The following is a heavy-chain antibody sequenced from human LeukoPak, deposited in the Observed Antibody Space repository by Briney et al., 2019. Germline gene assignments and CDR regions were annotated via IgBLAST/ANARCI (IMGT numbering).Heavy chain of an antibody. J-gene: IGHJ6*03. CDR1: GYSISSGYY. CDR2: IYHSGST. Sequence: SETLSLTCTVFGYSISSGYYWGWIRQPPGKGLEWIGSIYHSGSTYYNPSLKSRVTISVDTSKNQFSLKLSSVTAADTAVYYCARGSYSNHYYYYMDVWGKGTTVTVSS. D-gene: IGHD4-11*01. CDR3: ARGSYSNHYYYYMDV. V-gene: IGHV4-38-2*02.